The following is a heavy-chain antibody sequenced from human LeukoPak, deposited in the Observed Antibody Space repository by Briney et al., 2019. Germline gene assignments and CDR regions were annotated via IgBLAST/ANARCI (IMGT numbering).Heavy chain of an antibody. D-gene: IGHD4-17*01. CDR2: NNPNTGGT. J-gene: IGHJ3*02. Sequence: GASVKVSCQASGYTLTDYYIHWLRQAPGQGLEWMGWNNPNTGGTNYAQKFEGRVAMTRDTSISTAYMELSRLRSDDTAVYYCARDRYDYGDYVGDDAFDIWGQGTMVTVSS. V-gene: IGHV1-2*02. CDR3: ARDRYDYGDYVGDDAFDI. CDR1: GYTLTDYY.